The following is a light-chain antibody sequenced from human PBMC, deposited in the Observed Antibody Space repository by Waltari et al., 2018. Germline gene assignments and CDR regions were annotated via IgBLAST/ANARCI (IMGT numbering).Light chain of an antibody. J-gene: IGLJ3*02. V-gene: IGLV10-54*01. CDR2: RNN. CDR3: SAWDSSLSAWV. Sequence: QAGLTQPPSMSKDLRQTATLTCTGNSNNVGYQGAAWLQQHQGHPPKPLSYRNNDRPSGISERFSASRSGNTASLTITGLQPEDEADYYCSAWDSSLSAWVFGGGTKLTVL. CDR1: SNNVGYQG.